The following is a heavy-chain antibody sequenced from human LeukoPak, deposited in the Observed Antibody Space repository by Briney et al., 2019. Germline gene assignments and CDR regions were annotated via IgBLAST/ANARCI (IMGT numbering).Heavy chain of an antibody. Sequence: ASVKVSCKASGYTFTSYYMHWVRQAPGQGLEWMGWISAYNGNTNYAQKLQGRVTMTTDTSTSTAYMELRSLRSDDTAVYYCARGFLEWSDFDYWGQGTLVTVSS. CDR2: ISAYNGNT. D-gene: IGHD3-3*01. V-gene: IGHV1-18*04. CDR1: GYTFTSYY. J-gene: IGHJ4*02. CDR3: ARGFLEWSDFDY.